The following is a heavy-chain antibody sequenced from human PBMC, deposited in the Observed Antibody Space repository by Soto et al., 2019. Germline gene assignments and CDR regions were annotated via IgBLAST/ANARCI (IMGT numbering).Heavy chain of an antibody. J-gene: IGHJ5*02. Sequence: QVQLQESGPGLVKPSQTLSLTCTVSGGSISSGGYYWSWIRQHPGKGLERIGYIYYSGSTYYNPSLKRRVTISVDTSKNQFSLKLSSVTAADTAVYYCASFLTLYGSGAVSRTRWFDPWGQGTLVTVSS. V-gene: IGHV4-31*03. CDR1: GGSISSGGYY. D-gene: IGHD3-10*01. CDR2: IYYSGST. CDR3: ASFLTLYGSGAVSRTRWFDP.